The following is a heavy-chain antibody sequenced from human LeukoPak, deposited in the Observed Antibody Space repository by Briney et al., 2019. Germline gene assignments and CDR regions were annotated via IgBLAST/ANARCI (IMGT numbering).Heavy chain of an antibody. J-gene: IGHJ4*02. Sequence: GGSLRLSCAASGFTFSSYAMSWVRQAPGKGLEWVSAISGGGGSTYYADSVKGRFTISRDNSKNTLYLQMYSLRAEDTAVYYCAKDWDGLRGGVYWGQGTLVTVSS. CDR2: ISGGGGST. CDR1: GFTFSSYA. V-gene: IGHV3-23*01. D-gene: IGHD1-26*01. CDR3: AKDWDGLRGGVY.